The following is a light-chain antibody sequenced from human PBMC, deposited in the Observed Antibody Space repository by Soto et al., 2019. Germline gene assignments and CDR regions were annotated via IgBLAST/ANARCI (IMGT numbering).Light chain of an antibody. CDR1: QSISSW. CDR2: KAS. Sequence: DIQMTQSPSTLSASVGDRVTITCRASQSISSWLAWYQQKPGKAPKLLIYKASSLESGIPSRFSGSRSATGFTLTISSLQPDDFATYYCQHYNSFPWTFGQGTKVEIK. J-gene: IGKJ1*01. V-gene: IGKV1-5*03. CDR3: QHYNSFPWT.